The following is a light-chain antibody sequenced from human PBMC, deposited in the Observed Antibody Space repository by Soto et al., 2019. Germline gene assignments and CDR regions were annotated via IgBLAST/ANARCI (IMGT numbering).Light chain of an antibody. CDR2: GAA. CDR3: LQYHNWPA. V-gene: IGKV3-15*01. CDR1: QSVFSS. Sequence: EIVMTQSPATLSVSPGERATLSCRASQSVFSSLAWYQQKPGQAPRLLIYGAATRATGIPARFSGSGSGTEFTLTISSLQSEDFAVYYCLQYHNWPAFGQGTKV. J-gene: IGKJ1*01.